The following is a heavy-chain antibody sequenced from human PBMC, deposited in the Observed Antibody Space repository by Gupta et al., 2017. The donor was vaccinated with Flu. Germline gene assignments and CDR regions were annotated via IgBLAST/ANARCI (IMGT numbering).Heavy chain of an antibody. Sequence: LSNYWLSWVRQAPGKGLERVANMNPDGSGKYYVDSVKGRFTISRDNAKNALFLQMSSLTVEDTAIYYCARDPAFGAYDVWGQGTMVTVSP. CDR3: ARDPAFGAYDV. CDR1: LSNYW. J-gene: IGHJ3*01. D-gene: IGHD3-10*01. CDR2: MNPDGSGK. V-gene: IGHV3-7*03.